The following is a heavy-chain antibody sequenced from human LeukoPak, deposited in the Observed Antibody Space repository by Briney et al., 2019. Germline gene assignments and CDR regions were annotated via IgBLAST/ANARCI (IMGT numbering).Heavy chain of an antibody. Sequence: PSETLSLTCAVYGGSFSGYYWSWIRQPPGKGLEWIGEINRSGSTNYNPSLKSRVTISVDTSKNQFSLKLSSVTAADTAVYYCARYCSTTICYPDNDWFDPWGQGTLVTVSS. J-gene: IGHJ5*02. D-gene: IGHD2-2*01. CDR2: INRSGST. CDR1: GGSFSGYY. CDR3: ARYCSTTICYPDNDWFDP. V-gene: IGHV4-34*01.